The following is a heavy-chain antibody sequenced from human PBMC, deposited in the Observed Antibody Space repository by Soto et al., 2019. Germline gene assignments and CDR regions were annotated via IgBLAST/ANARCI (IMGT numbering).Heavy chain of an antibody. CDR1: GGTFSSYA. CDR3: ARNTIIVGWCTAWESDPIDY. J-gene: IGHJ4*02. D-gene: IGHD3-22*01. CDR2: IILIFGTA. Sequence: QVQLVQSGAEVKKPGSSVKVSCKASGGTFSSYAISWVRQAPGQGLEWMGGIILIFGTASYAQKFQGRVTITADEAKTTSYIEMSSLRSEDAAEYYCARNTIIVGWCTAWESDPIDYWGQGTLVTVSS. V-gene: IGHV1-69*01.